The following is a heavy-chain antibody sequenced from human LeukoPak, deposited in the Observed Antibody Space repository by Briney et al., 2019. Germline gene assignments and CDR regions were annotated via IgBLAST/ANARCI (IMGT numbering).Heavy chain of an antibody. CDR3: ARRTGYYNYMDV. J-gene: IGHJ6*03. Sequence: GASVKVSCKASGYTFTSYDMNWVRQATGQGPEWMGWMNPNSGTTGYAQKFQGRVTMTRNTSISTAYMELSSLRSEDTAVYYCARRTGYYNYMDVWGKGTTVTVSS. CDR1: GYTFTSYD. D-gene: IGHD2-8*02. V-gene: IGHV1-8*01. CDR2: MNPNSGTT.